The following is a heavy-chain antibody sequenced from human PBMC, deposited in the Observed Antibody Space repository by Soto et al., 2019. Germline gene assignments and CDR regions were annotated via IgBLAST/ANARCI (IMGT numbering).Heavy chain of an antibody. CDR3: TRENIENSDGLYDAFDI. Sequence: ASVKVSCKTSGYTFTDYYTHWVRQAPGQGLEWMGWMNPKSGGAYFAQKFQGRVTLTRDTSIGTAYIEVNSLTSGDTAVYFCTRENIENSDGLYDAFDIWGQGTKVTVSS. D-gene: IGHD5-18*01. CDR2: MNPKSGGA. V-gene: IGHV1-2*02. J-gene: IGHJ3*02. CDR1: GYTFTDYY.